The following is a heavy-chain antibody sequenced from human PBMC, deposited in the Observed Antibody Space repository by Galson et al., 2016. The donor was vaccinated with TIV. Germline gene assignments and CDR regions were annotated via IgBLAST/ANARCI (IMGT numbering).Heavy chain of an antibody. CDR2: IYSDGHT. CDR1: GFAVNSNY. CDR3: ARVRDRGGYSYGDDAFDI. Sequence: SLRLSCAASGFAVNSNYMSWVRQAPGKGLAWVSLIYSDGHTYYADSVKGRSTISRDNSKNTLFLQMNTLGAEDTAVYYCARVRDRGGYSYGDDAFDIWGQGTMVTVSS. J-gene: IGHJ3*02. V-gene: IGHV3-53*01. D-gene: IGHD5-18*01.